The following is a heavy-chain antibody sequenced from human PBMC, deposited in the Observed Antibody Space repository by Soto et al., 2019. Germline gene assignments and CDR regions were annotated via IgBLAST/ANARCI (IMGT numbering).Heavy chain of an antibody. J-gene: IGHJ6*02. CDR2: IYYSGST. V-gene: IGHV4-59*12. D-gene: IGHD2-21*02. CDR3: AREPCGGDCYGYYYHGMDV. Sequence: SETLSLTCTVAGGSISSYYWNWIRQPPGKGLEWIAYIYYSGSTYYNPSLKSRVTISVDTSKNQFSLKLSSVTAADTAMYYCAREPCGGDCYGYYYHGMDVWGQGTTVTV. CDR1: GGSISSYY.